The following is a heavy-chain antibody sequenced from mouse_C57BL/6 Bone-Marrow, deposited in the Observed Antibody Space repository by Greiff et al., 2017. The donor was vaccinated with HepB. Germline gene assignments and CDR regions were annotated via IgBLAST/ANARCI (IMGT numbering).Heavy chain of an antibody. V-gene: IGHV1-18*01. J-gene: IGHJ4*01. CDR1: GYTFTDYN. CDR3: ARGGYGSSYDYAMDY. CDR2: INPNNGGT. Sequence: VQLKQSGPELVKPGASVKIPCKASGYTFTDYNMDWVKQSHGKSLEWIGDINPNNGGTIYNQKFKGKATLTVDKSSSTAYMELRSLTSEDTAVYYCARGGYGSSYDYAMDYWGQGTSVTVSS. D-gene: IGHD1-1*01.